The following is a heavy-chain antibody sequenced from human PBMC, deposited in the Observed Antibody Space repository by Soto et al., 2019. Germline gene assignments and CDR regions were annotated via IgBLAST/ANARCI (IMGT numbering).Heavy chain of an antibody. CDR3: ARIAASGRGWDV. J-gene: IGHJ6*02. D-gene: IGHD6-13*01. Sequence: EVQLVESGGGLVQPGGSLRLSCVDYGFTFRSYWMSWVRQAPVKGLEWVGNIKQDGSEENYADSVKGRFTISRDNAKNSRYLQMNSLRVEDTAVYYCARIAASGRGWDVWGQGTTVVVSS. CDR1: GFTFRSYW. CDR2: IKQDGSEE. V-gene: IGHV3-7*01.